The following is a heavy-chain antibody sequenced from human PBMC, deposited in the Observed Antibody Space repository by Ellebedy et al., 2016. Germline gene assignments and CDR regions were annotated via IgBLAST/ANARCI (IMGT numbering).Heavy chain of an antibody. CDR1: GFTFSSYA. V-gene: IGHV3-23*01. Sequence: GESLKISXAASGFTFSSYAMSWVRQAPGKGLEWVSGISGSGGSTHYADSVKGRFTISRDNSKNTLYLQMNSLRAEDTAVYYCAKDWYYYDSSGYSYYFDHWGQGTLVTVSS. CDR3: AKDWYYYDSSGYSYYFDH. D-gene: IGHD3-22*01. CDR2: ISGSGGST. J-gene: IGHJ4*02.